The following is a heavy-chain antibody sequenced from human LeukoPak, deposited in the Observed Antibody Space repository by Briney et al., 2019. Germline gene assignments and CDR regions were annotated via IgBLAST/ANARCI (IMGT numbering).Heavy chain of an antibody. J-gene: IGHJ4*02. CDR3: ARYCTSTSCFSSLGSLW. CDR2: ISTSGDDT. CDR1: GFTFSTYA. V-gene: IGHV3-23*01. Sequence: GGSPRLSCAASGFTFSTYAMSWVRQAPGKGLEWVSAISTSGDDTYYADSVKGRFTISRDNSKNTVFLQMNSLRAEDTAVYYCARYCTSTSCFSSLGSLWWGQGTLVTVSS. D-gene: IGHD2-2*01.